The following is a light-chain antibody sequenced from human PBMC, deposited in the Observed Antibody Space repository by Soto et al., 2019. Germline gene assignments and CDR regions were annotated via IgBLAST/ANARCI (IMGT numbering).Light chain of an antibody. J-gene: IGKJ5*01. Sequence: EIVLTHSPGTLSFSPLEIATLSFSSSQTVSSTFLAWYQQKPGQAPRLLIYGASTRAAGIPARFRGSRSGTEYTLTISSLLSEDFAVYYCQQYDNWPPINFGQGTRLEIK. CDR2: GAS. CDR3: QQYDNWPPIN. V-gene: IGKV3-15*01. CDR1: QTVSST.